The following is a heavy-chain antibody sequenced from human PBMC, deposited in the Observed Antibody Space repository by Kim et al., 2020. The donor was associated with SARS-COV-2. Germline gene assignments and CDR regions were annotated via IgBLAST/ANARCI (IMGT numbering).Heavy chain of an antibody. V-gene: IGHV3-64D*06. D-gene: IGHD2-15*01. CDR2: VSSSGGIT. J-gene: IGHJ4*02. CDR1: GFTFSSYG. Sequence: GGSLRLSCSASGFTFSSYGMHWVRQAPGKGLEYVSGVSSSGGITHYADSVKGRFTISRDNSKNTLSLQMSSLGAEDTAVYYCVKVVGAATIEYWGQGTLVNVSP. CDR3: VKVVGAATIEY.